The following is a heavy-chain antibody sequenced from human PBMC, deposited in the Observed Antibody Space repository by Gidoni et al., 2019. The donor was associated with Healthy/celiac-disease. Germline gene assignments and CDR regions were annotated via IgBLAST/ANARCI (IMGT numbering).Heavy chain of an antibody. D-gene: IGHD3-22*01. Sequence: QVQLQQWGAGLLKPSETLSLTCAVYGGSFSGYYWSWIRQPPGKGLEWIGEINHSGSTNYNPSLKSRVTISVDTSKNQFSLKLSSVTAADTAVYYCARVLTYYYDSSGYYSETLYYFDYWGQGTLVTVSS. J-gene: IGHJ4*02. CDR1: GGSFSGYY. V-gene: IGHV4-34*01. CDR2: INHSGST. CDR3: ARVLTYYYDSSGYYSETLYYFDY.